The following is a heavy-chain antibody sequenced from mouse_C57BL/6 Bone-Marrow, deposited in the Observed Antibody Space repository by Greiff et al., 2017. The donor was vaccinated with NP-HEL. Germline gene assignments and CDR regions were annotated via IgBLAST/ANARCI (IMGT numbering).Heavy chain of an antibody. CDR1: GYTFTSYW. D-gene: IGHD1-1*02. CDR3: EGYGGYFDV. V-gene: IGHV1-50*01. Sequence: QVQLQQPGAELVKPGASVKLSCKASGYTFTSYWMQWVKQRPGQGLEWIGEIDPSDSYTNYNQKFKGKATLTVDTSSSTAYMQLSSLTSEDSAVYYCEGYGGYFDVWGTGTTVTVSS. J-gene: IGHJ1*03. CDR2: IDPSDSYT.